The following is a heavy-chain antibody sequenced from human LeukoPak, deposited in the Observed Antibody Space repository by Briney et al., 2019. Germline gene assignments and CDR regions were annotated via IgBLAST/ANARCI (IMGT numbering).Heavy chain of an antibody. J-gene: IGHJ6*02. V-gene: IGHV4-61*08. Sequence: SETLSLTCAVSGDSVNRGDYSWSWIRQAPGKGLEWIGYIYYSGSTNYNPSLKSRVTISVDTSKNQFSLKLSSVTAADTAVYYCARLGSGSYYYYGMDVWGQGTTVTVSS. CDR2: IYYSGST. D-gene: IGHD3-10*01. CDR1: GDSVNRGDYS. CDR3: ARLGSGSYYYYGMDV.